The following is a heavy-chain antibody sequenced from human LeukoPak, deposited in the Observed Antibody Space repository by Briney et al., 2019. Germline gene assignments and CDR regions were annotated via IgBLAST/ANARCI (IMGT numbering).Heavy chain of an antibody. D-gene: IGHD3-9*01. Sequence: ASVKVSCKASGYTFTSYGITWVRQAPGQGLKWMGGIIPIFGTANYAQKFQGRVTITTDESTSTAYMELSSLRSEDTAVYYCARDRITYYDILTGYPKTLDYMDVWGKGTTVTVSS. CDR2: IIPIFGTA. V-gene: IGHV1-69*05. CDR3: ARDRITYYDILTGYPKTLDYMDV. J-gene: IGHJ6*03. CDR1: GYTFTSYG.